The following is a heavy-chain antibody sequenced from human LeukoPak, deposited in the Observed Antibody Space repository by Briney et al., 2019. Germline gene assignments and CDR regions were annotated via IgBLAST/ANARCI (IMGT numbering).Heavy chain of an antibody. D-gene: IGHD3-22*01. J-gene: IGHJ4*02. V-gene: IGHV1-46*01. CDR2: INPSGGST. CDR1: GYTFTSYY. CDR3: ARGGVYDSSY. Sequence: ASVQISCKASGYTFTSYYMHWVRHHPGQGLEWMGIINPSGGSTSYAKKFQGRVTMTRDMSTSTVYMELSSLRSEDTAVYYCARGGVYDSSYWGQGTMVTVSS.